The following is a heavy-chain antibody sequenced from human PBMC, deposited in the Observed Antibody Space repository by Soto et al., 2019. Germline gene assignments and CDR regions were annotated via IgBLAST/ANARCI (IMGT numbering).Heavy chain of an antibody. J-gene: IGHJ4*02. D-gene: IGHD4-17*01. Sequence: QVQLVESGGGVVQPGRSLRLSCAASGFTFSSYGMHWVRQAPGKGLEWVAVIWYDGSNKYYADSVKGRFTISRDNSKNTLYLQMNSLRAEDTAVYYCARDREENEYGGNFDYWGQGTLVTVSS. CDR2: IWYDGSNK. CDR1: GFTFSSYG. V-gene: IGHV3-33*01. CDR3: ARDREENEYGGNFDY.